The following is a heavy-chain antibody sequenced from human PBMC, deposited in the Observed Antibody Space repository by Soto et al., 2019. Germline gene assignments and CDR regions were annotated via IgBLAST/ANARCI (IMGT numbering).Heavy chain of an antibody. CDR2: IWYDGSNK. V-gene: IGHV3-33*01. Sequence: QVQLVESGGGVVQPGRSLRLSCAASGFTFSSYGMHWVRQAPGKGLEWVAVIWYDGSNKYYADSVKGRFTISRDNSKNTLYLQMNSLRAEDTAVYYCARGAERFTVTTGGGAFDIWGQGTMVTVSS. J-gene: IGHJ3*02. D-gene: IGHD4-17*01. CDR1: GFTFSSYG. CDR3: ARGAERFTVTTGGGAFDI.